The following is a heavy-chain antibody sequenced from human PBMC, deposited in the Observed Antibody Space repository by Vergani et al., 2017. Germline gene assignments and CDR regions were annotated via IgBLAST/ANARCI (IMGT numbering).Heavy chain of an antibody. CDR3: ARDEGYCTNGVCYERNWFDP. J-gene: IGHJ5*02. D-gene: IGHD2-8*01. CDR2: INSDGSST. V-gene: IGHV3-74*01. CDR1: GFTFSSYW. Sequence: EVQLVESGGGLVQPGGSLRLSCAASGFTFSSYWMHWVRQAPGKGLVWVSRINSDGSSTSYADSVKGRFTISRDNAKNTLYLQMNSLRAEDTAVYYCARDEGYCTNGVCYERNWFDPWGQGTLVTVSS.